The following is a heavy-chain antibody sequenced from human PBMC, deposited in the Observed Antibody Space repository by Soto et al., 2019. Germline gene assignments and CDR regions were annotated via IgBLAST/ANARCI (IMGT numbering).Heavy chain of an antibody. D-gene: IGHD3-22*01. CDR3: AKPPTYYDSTGYYDY. Sequence: PGGSPILSCAASGFTSSSSWMHWVRQAPGKGRVWGSRINSDGSSTSYADSVKGRFTTSRDNANNTLYLQMNSLRAEDTAVYYCAKPPTYYDSTGYYDYWGQGTLVTVSS. CDR1: GFTSSSSW. V-gene: IGHV3-74*01. CDR2: INSDGSST. J-gene: IGHJ4*02.